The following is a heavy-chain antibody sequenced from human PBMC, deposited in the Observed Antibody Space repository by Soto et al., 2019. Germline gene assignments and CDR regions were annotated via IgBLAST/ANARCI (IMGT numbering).Heavy chain of an antibody. CDR1: GFTFSSYA. Sequence: EVQLLESGGGLVQPGGSLRLSCAASGFTFSSYAMSWVRQAPGKGLEWVSAISGSGGSTYYADSVKGRFTISRDNSKNTLYLQMNSLRAEDTAVYYCAKDQAMIVVVITYVLDYWGQGTLVTVSS. J-gene: IGHJ4*02. CDR2: ISGSGGST. D-gene: IGHD3-22*01. CDR3: AKDQAMIVVVITYVLDY. V-gene: IGHV3-23*01.